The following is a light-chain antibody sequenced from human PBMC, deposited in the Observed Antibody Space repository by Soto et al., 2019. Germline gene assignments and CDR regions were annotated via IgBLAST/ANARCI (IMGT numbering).Light chain of an antibody. Sequence: VVLTQSPATLSLSPGERATLSCRASQSVSSSYLAWYQQKPGQAPRLLISDASTRASGIPARFSGSGSGTDFTLTISSLEPEDFAVYYCQQRSNLVSFGPGTRLEIK. V-gene: IGKV3D-20*02. CDR3: QQRSNLVS. J-gene: IGKJ5*01. CDR2: DAS. CDR1: QSVSSSY.